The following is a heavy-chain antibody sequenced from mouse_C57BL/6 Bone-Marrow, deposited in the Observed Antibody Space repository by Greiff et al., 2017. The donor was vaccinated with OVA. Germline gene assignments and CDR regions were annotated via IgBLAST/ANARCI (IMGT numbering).Heavy chain of an antibody. Sequence: EVQLVESGPGLVKPSQSLSLTCSVTGYSITSGYYWNWIRQFPGNKLEWMGYISYDGSNNYNPSLKNRISITRDTSKNQFFLKLNSVTTEDTATYYCARDLDYGDYWGQGTTLTVSS. CDR2: ISYDGSN. J-gene: IGHJ2*01. CDR1: GYSITSGYY. CDR3: ARDLDYGDY. V-gene: IGHV3-6*01. D-gene: IGHD2-4*01.